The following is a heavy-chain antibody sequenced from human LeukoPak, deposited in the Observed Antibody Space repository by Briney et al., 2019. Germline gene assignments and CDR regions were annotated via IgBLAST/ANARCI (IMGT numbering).Heavy chain of an antibody. V-gene: IGHV1-18*01. D-gene: IGHD3-10*01. Sequence: GASVKVSCKASGYTFATYGISWVRQAPGQGLEWMGWISAYNGNTNYAQKLQGRVTMTTDTSTSTAYMELRSLRSDDTAVYYCARAKITMVRGVIYYYYGMDVWGQGTTVTVSS. CDR3: ARAKITMVRGVIYYYYGMDV. CDR2: ISAYNGNT. CDR1: GYTFATYG. J-gene: IGHJ6*02.